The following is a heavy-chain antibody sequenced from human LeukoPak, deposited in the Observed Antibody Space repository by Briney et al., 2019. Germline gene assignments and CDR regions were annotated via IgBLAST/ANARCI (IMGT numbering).Heavy chain of an antibody. V-gene: IGHV4-59*01. CDR2: IYYSGST. Sequence: SETLSLTCTVSGGSISSYYWSWIRQPPGKGLEWIGYIYYSGSTNYNPSLKSRVTISVDTSKNQFSLKLSSVTAADTAVYYCARDEYSSSSGTIWFDPWGQGTLVTVSS. D-gene: IGHD6-6*01. CDR3: ARDEYSSSSGTIWFDP. CDR1: GGSISSYY. J-gene: IGHJ5*02.